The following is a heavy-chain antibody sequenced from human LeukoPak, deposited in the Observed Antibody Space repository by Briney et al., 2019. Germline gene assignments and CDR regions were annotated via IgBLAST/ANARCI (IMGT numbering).Heavy chain of an antibody. D-gene: IGHD2-8*01. CDR1: GGSISSSNFY. V-gene: IGHV4-39*07. CDR2: IYYSGST. CDR3: ARGPRTIVLMVYAAGALGAFDI. J-gene: IGHJ3*02. Sequence: SETLSLTCTVSGGSISSSNFYWGWIRQPPGKGLEWIGSIYYSGSTYYNPSLKSRVSISVDTSKNQFSLKLSSVTAADTAVYYCARGPRTIVLMVYAAGALGAFDIWGQGTMVTVSS.